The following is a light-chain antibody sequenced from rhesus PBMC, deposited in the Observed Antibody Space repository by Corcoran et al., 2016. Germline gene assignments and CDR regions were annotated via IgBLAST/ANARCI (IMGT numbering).Light chain of an antibody. V-gene: IGKV1-66*01. J-gene: IGKJ2*01. Sequence: DIQMTQSPSSLSASVGDRVTIICRASQGITHYLSWYQQKPGKAPKPLIYYAPSLETGVPSRLSGSGYGTDYTLTINSLQPEDIATYYCQQYNNSPYSFGQGTKVEIK. CDR2: YAP. CDR3: QQYNNSPYS. CDR1: QGITHY.